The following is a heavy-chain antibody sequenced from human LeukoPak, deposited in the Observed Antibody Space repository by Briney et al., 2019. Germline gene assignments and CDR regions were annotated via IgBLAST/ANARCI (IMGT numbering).Heavy chain of an antibody. Sequence: SETLSLTCTVSGGSISNYYWSWIRQPPGKGLEWIGYIYYSGSTNYNPSLKSRVTISVDTSKNQFSLKLSSVTAADTAVYYCAIRTQYCSGGSCYWAFDIWGQGTMVTVSS. CDR3: AIRTQYCSGGSCYWAFDI. V-gene: IGHV4-59*01. CDR2: IYYSGST. J-gene: IGHJ3*02. CDR1: GGSISNYY. D-gene: IGHD2-15*01.